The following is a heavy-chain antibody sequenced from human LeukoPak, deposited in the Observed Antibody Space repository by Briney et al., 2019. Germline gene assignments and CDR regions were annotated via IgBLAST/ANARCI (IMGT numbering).Heavy chain of an antibody. V-gene: IGHV4-59*01. CDR1: GGSISSYY. D-gene: IGHD3-9*01. J-gene: IGHJ4*02. CDR3: ARGPYYDILTGYHFMFDY. CDR2: IYYSGST. Sequence: SETLSLTSTGSGGSISSYYWGWLRPRPGKGLEWLVYIYYSGSTNYNPSLKRVATISVATSKNQFSMKLSSVTAADSAVYYCARGPYYDILTGYHFMFDYWGQGALVTVSS.